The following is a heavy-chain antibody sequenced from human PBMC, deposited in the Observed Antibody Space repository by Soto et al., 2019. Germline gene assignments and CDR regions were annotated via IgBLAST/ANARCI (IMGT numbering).Heavy chain of an antibody. D-gene: IGHD1-26*01. CDR2: IYTGGTT. V-gene: IGHV4-4*07. J-gene: IGHJ6*02. CDR1: GGSIRSYY. CDR3: AREGASGFGMDV. Sequence: QVQLQESGPGLVKPSETLSLTCNVSGGSIRSYYWSWIRQPVGKGLEWIGRIYTGGTTNYNPSLKSRATILIDTSKNQFSLKLSSVTAADTAVYYCAREGASGFGMDVWGQGTTVTVSS.